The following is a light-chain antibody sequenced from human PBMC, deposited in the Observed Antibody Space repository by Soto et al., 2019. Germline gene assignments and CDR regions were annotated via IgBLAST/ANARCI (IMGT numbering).Light chain of an antibody. CDR3: QQSYSTPPWT. CDR1: QSISSY. CDR2: AAS. J-gene: IGKJ1*01. V-gene: IGKV1-39*01. Sequence: DIQMTQSPSSLSASVGDRVTITCRASQSISSYLNWYQQKPGKAPKLLIYAASSLQSGVPSRFSGSGSGTDFTLPISSLLPEDFATYYCQQSYSTPPWTFGQGTKVEIK.